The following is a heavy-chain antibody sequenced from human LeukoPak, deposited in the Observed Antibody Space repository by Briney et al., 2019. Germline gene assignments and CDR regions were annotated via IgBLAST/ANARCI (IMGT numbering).Heavy chain of an antibody. CDR3: ARPLIVVVPAAPPHDAFDI. CDR2: IIPILGIA. D-gene: IGHD2-2*01. V-gene: IGHV1-69*02. Sequence: GSSVKVSCKASGGTFSSYTISWVRQAPGQGLEWMGRIIPILGIANYAQEFQGRVTITADKSTSTAYMELSSLRSEDTAVYYCARPLIVVVPAAPPHDAFDIWGQGTMVTVSS. J-gene: IGHJ3*02. CDR1: GGTFSSYT.